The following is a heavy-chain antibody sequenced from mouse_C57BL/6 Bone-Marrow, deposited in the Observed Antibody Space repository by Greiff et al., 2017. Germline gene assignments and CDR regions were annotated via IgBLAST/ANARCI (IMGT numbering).Heavy chain of an antibody. CDR2: IWTGGGT. J-gene: IGHJ1*03. V-gene: IGHV2-9-1*01. CDR1: GFSLTSYA. CDR3: ARIYYGSSWYFDV. Sequence: VMLQESGPGLVAPSQSLSITCTVSGFSLTSYAISWVRQPPGKGLEWLGVIWTGGGTNYNSALKSRLGLSKDNSKSQVFLKMNSLQTDDTARYYCARIYYGSSWYFDVWGTGTTVTVSS. D-gene: IGHD1-1*01.